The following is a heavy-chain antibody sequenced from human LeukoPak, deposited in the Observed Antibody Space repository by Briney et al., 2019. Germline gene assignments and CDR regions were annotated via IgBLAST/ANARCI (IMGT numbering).Heavy chain of an antibody. V-gene: IGHV1-69*05. CDR1: GGTFSFYT. CDR3: ARDNLAPSGVKYFHL. J-gene: IGHJ1*01. D-gene: IGHD3-16*02. Sequence: SVKVSCKASGGTFSFYTLNWVRQAPGQGLEWMGGIIPKFGSANYAQKFHDRLSITTDESTTTAYMELSSLRSEDTALYYCARDNLAPSGVKYFHLWGPGTLVTVSS. CDR2: IIPKFGSA.